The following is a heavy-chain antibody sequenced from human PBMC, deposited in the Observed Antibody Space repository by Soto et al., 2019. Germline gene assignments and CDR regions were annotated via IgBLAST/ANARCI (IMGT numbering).Heavy chain of an antibody. J-gene: IGHJ6*02. Sequence: ASVKVSCKASGYTFTSYGISWVRQAPGQGLEWMGWISAYNGETIYAQKFQGRVTMTEDTSTDTAYMELSSLRSEDTAVYYCATAGYYGMDVWGQGTTVTVSS. CDR2: ISAYNGET. CDR1: GYTFTSYG. CDR3: ATAGYYGMDV. D-gene: IGHD6-13*01. V-gene: IGHV1-18*01.